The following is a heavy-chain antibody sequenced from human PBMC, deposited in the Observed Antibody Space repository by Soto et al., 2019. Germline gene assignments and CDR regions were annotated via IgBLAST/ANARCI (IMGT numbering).Heavy chain of an antibody. V-gene: IGHV4-34*01. J-gene: IGHJ5*02. CDR1: GGSFSGYY. D-gene: IGHD4-17*01. Sequence: SETLSLTCAVYGGSFSGYYWSWIRQPPGKGLEWIGEINHSGSTNYNPSLKSRVTISVDTSKNQFSLKLSSVTAADTAVYYCASSDDYGDYRWFDPWGQGTLVTVSS. CDR2: INHSGST. CDR3: ASSDDYGDYRWFDP.